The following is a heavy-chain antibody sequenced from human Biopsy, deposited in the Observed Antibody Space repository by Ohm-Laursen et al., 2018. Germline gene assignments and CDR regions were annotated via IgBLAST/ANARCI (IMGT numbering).Heavy chain of an antibody. CDR3: ASLEDRTFDK. CDR2: IIPILHVP. V-gene: IGHV1-69*04. Sequence: SVKVSCKPSGGTLITYAISWVRQAPGQGLEWMGRIIPILHVPTYAQSFQGRVTISADKSTSTAYMELSGLRSEDTAVYYCASLEDRTFDKWGQGTLVTVSS. CDR1: GGTLITYA. J-gene: IGHJ4*02.